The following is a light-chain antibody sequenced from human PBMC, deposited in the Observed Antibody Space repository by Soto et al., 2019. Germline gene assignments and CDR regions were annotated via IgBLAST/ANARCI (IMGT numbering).Light chain of an antibody. CDR3: QQYNSYWT. CDR1: QSISSW. V-gene: IGKV1-5*03. J-gene: IGKJ1*01. CDR2: KAS. Sequence: QVTLHPSPPSASVGASVSISCRASQSISSWLAWYQQKPGKAPKLLIYKASSLESGVPSRFSGSGSGTEFTLTISSLQPDDFATYYCQQYNSYWTFGQGTKVDI.